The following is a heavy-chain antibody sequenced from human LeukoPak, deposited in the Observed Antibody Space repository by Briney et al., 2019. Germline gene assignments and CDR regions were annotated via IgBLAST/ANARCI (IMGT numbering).Heavy chain of an antibody. Sequence: ASVKVSCKASGGTFSSYAISWVRQAPGQGLEWMGGIIPIFGTANSAQKFQGRVTITADESTSTAYMELSSLRSEDTAVYYCASSGYSSGWYRPTGGWFDPWGQGTLVTVSS. V-gene: IGHV1-69*13. CDR2: IIPIFGTA. D-gene: IGHD6-19*01. CDR1: GGTFSSYA. J-gene: IGHJ5*02. CDR3: ASSGYSSGWYRPTGGWFDP.